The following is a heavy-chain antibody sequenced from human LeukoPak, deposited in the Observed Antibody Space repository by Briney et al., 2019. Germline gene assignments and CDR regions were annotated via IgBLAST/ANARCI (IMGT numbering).Heavy chain of an antibody. V-gene: IGHV3-33*01. CDR3: AIDYCGGGSCDYQGY. Sequence: PGRSLRLSCAASGFTFSSYGMHWVRQAPGKGLEWVAVIWYDGSNKYYADSVKGRFTISRDNSKNTLYLQMNSLRAEDTAVYYCAIDYCGGGSCDYQGYWGQGTLVTVSS. CDR2: IWYDGSNK. CDR1: GFTFSSYG. D-gene: IGHD2-15*01. J-gene: IGHJ4*02.